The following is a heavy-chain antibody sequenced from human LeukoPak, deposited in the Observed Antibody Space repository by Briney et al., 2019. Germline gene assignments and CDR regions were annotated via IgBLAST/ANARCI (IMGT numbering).Heavy chain of an antibody. V-gene: IGHV3-53*01. Sequence: PGGSLRLSCAASGFTVSSNYMSWVRQAPGKGLEWVSVIYSGGSTYYADSVKGRFTISRDNSKSTLYIQMNSLRAEDTAVYYCASERDTLVRQLVVKSAFDIWGQGTMVTVSS. CDR1: GFTVSSNY. CDR3: ASERDTLVRQLVVKSAFDI. D-gene: IGHD3-22*01. J-gene: IGHJ3*02. CDR2: IYSGGST.